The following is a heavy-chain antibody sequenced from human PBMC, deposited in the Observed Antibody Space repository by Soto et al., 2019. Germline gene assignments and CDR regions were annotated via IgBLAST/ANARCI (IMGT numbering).Heavy chain of an antibody. CDR2: IWSDGSNQ. V-gene: IGHV3-33*01. CDR1: GFTFRSLG. D-gene: IGHD4-17*01. CDR3: ARDPVSRITTTYGMDV. J-gene: IGHJ6*02. Sequence: GRSLRLPCAAAGFTFRSLGMHRVRQAPGKGLEWVAVIWSDGSNQYYVDSVKGRFTISRDNSKHTLYLQMNSLRAEDTAVYYCARDPVSRITTTYGMDVWGQGTTVTVSS.